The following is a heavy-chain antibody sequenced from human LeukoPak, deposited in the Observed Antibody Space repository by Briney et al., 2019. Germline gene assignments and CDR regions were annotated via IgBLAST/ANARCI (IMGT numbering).Heavy chain of an antibody. CDR3: VKNGYCDPTSCYAWFDP. CDR2: IVPGSGGT. CDR1: GFALTDYY. V-gene: IGHV1-2*02. J-gene: IGHJ5*02. Sequence: ASVKVSCKASGFALTDYYIHWVRQAPGQGLEWLGWIVPGSGGTNYAQNFQGRVAFTTDTSINTAYMELSSLRSDDTAVYYCVKNGYCDPTSCYAWFDPRGQGTLVIVSS. D-gene: IGHD2-2*01.